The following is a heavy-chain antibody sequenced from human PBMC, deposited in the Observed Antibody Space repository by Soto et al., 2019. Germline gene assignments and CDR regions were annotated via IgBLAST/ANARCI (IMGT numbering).Heavy chain of an antibody. CDR3: ARVREQDPYYFDY. V-gene: IGHV3-11*01. Sequence: GGSLRLSCAASGFTFSDYYMSWIRQAPGKGLEWVSYISSSGTTIYYADSVRGRFTISRDNAKNSLYLQMNSLRAEDTAVYYCARVREQDPYYFDYWGQGTLVTVSS. CDR2: ISSSGTTI. CDR1: GFTFSDYY. J-gene: IGHJ4*02. D-gene: IGHD1-1*01.